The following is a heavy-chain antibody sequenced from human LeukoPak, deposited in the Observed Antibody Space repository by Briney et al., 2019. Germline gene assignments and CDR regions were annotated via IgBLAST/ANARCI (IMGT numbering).Heavy chain of an antibody. V-gene: IGHV3-21*01. J-gene: IGHJ4*02. D-gene: IGHD2-21*01. CDR1: GFTFSGFG. CDR2: ISSSSSYI. CDR3: ARDLGQVVREYLDH. Sequence: GGSLRLSCAASGFTFSGFGMNWVRQAPGKGLEWVSSISSSSSYIYYADSVKGRFTISRDNAKNSLFLQMSSLRAEDTAVYFCARDLGQVVREYLDHWGQGTLVTASS.